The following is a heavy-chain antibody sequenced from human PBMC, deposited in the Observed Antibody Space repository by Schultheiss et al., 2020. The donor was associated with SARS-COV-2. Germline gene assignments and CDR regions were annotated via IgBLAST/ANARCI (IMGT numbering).Heavy chain of an antibody. D-gene: IGHD3-3*01. Sequence: GGSLRLSCAASGFTFSSYAMHWVRQAPGKGLEWVSAISGSGGSTYYADSVKGRFTISRDNAKNTLYLQMNSLRAEDTAVYYCARDGGGYDFWSGYVGYYYYYMDVWGKGTTVTVSS. J-gene: IGHJ6*03. CDR3: ARDGGGYDFWSGYVGYYYYYMDV. CDR1: GFTFSSYA. V-gene: IGHV3-23*01. CDR2: ISGSGGST.